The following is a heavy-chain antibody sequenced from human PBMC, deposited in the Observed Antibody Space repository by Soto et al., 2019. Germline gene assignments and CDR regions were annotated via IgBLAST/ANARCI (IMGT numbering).Heavy chain of an antibody. CDR2: ISSFKGST. J-gene: IGHJ4*01. CDR1: GYTFINYG. D-gene: IGHD3-3*01. V-gene: IGHV1-18*01. CDR3: ARDARDFWSGYFDY. Sequence: ASVKVSCKASGYTFINYGISWVRQAPGQGLEWMGWISSFKGSTNYAQKFQDRVTMTIDTSTTTAYMDLRSLRSDDTAVYHCARDARDFWSGYFDYWG.